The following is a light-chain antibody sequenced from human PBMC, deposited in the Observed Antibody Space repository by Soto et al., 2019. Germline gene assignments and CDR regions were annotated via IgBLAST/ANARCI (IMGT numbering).Light chain of an antibody. CDR1: QSVSSSY. Sequence: EIVLTQSPGTLSLSPGERATLSCRASQSVSSSYLAWYQQKPGQAPSLLIYGAFTRATGIPARFSGSGSGTDFTLTINRLEPEDCAVYFCQQYGGSGKSFGQGTKVDIK. CDR2: GAF. V-gene: IGKV3-20*01. CDR3: QQYGGSGKS. J-gene: IGKJ1*01.